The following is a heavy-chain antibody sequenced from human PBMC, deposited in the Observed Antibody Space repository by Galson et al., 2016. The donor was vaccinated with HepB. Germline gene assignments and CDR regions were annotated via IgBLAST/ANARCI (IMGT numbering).Heavy chain of an antibody. CDR3: ARGGRYLEWLLKAFDI. J-gene: IGHJ3*02. D-gene: IGHD3-3*01. V-gene: IGHV4-34*01. Sequence: ETLSLTCAVSGGTFNGYYWSWIRQTPGKGLEWIGDVNESGRSNYNPSLKSRVTLSVDTSKNQFSLKLSSVTAADTAVDYCARGGRYLEWLLKAFDIWGQGTMVTVSS. CDR2: VNESGRS. CDR1: GGTFNGYY.